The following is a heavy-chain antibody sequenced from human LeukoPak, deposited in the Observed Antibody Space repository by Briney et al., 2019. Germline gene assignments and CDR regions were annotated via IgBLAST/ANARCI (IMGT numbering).Heavy chain of an antibody. Sequence: PSETLSLTCAVYGGSFSGYYWSWIRQPPGKGLEWIGEINHSGSTNCNPSLKSRVTISVDTSKNQFSLKLSSVTAADTAVYYCARGGRILLLPVSPSPFDPWGQGTLVTVSS. CDR2: INHSGST. V-gene: IGHV4-34*01. CDR3: ARGGRILLLPVSPSPFDP. J-gene: IGHJ5*02. CDR1: GGSFSGYY. D-gene: IGHD3-22*01.